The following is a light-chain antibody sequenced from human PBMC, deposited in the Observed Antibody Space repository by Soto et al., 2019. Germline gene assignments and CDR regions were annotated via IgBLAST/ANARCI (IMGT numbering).Light chain of an antibody. J-gene: IGKJ4*01. Sequence: DIQMTQSPSSLSASVGDRVTITCRASQSISSYLHWYHQKPGKAPSLLIYAASSLQSGVPSVFSGSGSGTDFTLTIISRQPEDVATYYCQQSYSTPQLTFGGGTKVDIK. V-gene: IGKV1-39*01. CDR3: QQSYSTPQLT. CDR1: QSISSY. CDR2: AAS.